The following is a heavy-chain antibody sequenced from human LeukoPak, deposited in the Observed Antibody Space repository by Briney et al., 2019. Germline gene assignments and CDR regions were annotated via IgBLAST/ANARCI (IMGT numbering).Heavy chain of an antibody. CDR1: GFTFSGYS. CDR3: VRDPSEASHPYYFDY. V-gene: IGHV3-21*01. Sequence: GGSLRLSCAASGFTFSGYSMNWVRQAPGKGLEWVSSISSSGTYLYYADSVKGRFTISRDNAKNSLSLQMNSLRVEDTAVYYCVRDPSEASHPYYFDYWGQGTLVTVSS. J-gene: IGHJ4*02. D-gene: IGHD2-2*01. CDR2: ISSSGTYL.